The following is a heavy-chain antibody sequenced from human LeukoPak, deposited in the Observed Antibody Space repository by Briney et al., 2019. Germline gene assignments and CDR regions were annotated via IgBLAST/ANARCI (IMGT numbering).Heavy chain of an antibody. V-gene: IGHV4-59*01. CDR1: GGSSSSYY. J-gene: IGHJ6*02. Sequence: PSETLSLTCTVSGGSSSSYYWSWIRQPPGKGLEWIGYIYYSGSTNYNPSLKSRVTILVDTSKNQFSLRLSSVTAADTAVYYCARLAMVRGASYYYGMDVWGQGTTVTVSS. CDR3: ARLAMVRGASYYYGMDV. D-gene: IGHD3-10*01. CDR2: IYYSGST.